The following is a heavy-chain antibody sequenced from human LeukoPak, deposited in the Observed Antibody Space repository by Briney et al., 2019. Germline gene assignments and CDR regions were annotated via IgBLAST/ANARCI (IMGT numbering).Heavy chain of an antibody. V-gene: IGHV4-39*07. CDR1: GGSISSSSYY. J-gene: IGHJ2*01. D-gene: IGHD6-25*01. Sequence: SETLSLTCTVSGGSISSSSYYWGWIRQPPGKGLEWIGSIYYSGSTYYNPSLKSRVTISVDTSKNQFSLKLSSVTAADTAVYYCARDGGRYFDLWGRGTLVIVSS. CDR3: ARDGGRYFDL. CDR2: IYYSGST.